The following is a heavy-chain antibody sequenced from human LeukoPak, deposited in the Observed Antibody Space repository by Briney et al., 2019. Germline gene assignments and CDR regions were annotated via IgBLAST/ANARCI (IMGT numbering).Heavy chain of an antibody. CDR1: GFSITTGYY. V-gene: IGHV4-38-2*02. CDR2: IFRIGST. Sequence: SETLSLTCTVSGFSITTGYYWAWIRQPPGKGLEWIGTIFRIGSTYYNPSLKSRVTISVDTSKNQFSLKLSSVTASDTALYYCARVIDVAAAGYFDSWGQGTQVTVSS. CDR3: ARVIDVAAAGYFDS. D-gene: IGHD6-13*01. J-gene: IGHJ4*02.